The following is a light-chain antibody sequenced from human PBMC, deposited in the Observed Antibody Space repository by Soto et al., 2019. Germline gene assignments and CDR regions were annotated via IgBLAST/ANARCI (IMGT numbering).Light chain of an antibody. J-gene: IGKJ1*01. CDR2: DAP. Sequence: DIQLNQSPSPLSSSVGDRVTITCRASQNIRSRVAWFQQKPGKAPKLLIYDAPSLESGVPQRFSGSGSGTEFTLTISSLQTDDFSTYYCQQYRSYWTLGQGTKVDIK. CDR3: QQYRSYWT. V-gene: IGKV1-5*01. CDR1: QNIRSR.